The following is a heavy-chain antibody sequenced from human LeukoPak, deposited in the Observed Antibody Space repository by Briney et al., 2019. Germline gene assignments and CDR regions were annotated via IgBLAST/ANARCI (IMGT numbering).Heavy chain of an antibody. CDR2: IKQDGREK. V-gene: IGHV3-7*01. D-gene: IGHD6-13*01. CDR1: GFTFSSYW. CDR3: ARVSSSWPLDY. J-gene: IGHJ4*02. Sequence: GGSLRLSCAASGFTFSSYWMSWVRQPPGKGLEWVANIKQDGREKYYVDAVKGPFTITRDNAKSSLYLQTNSLRAEDTAVYYCARVSSSWPLDYWGQGTLVTVSS.